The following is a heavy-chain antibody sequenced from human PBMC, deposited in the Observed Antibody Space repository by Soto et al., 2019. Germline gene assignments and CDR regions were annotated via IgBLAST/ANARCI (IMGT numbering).Heavy chain of an antibody. CDR2: ISAYNGNT. CDR1: GTPFTSYV. J-gene: IGHJ4*02. V-gene: IGHV1-18*01. CDR3: ARDLYYDSSGYYPQG. Sequence: QVQLVQSGAEVKKLGPSVKVSSKASGTPFTSYVTTWGRQPPGKGLEWMGWISAYNGNTNYAQKLQGRVTMTTDTSTSTAYMELRSLRSVDTAVYYCARDLYYDSSGYYPQGWGQGTLVTVSS. D-gene: IGHD3-22*01.